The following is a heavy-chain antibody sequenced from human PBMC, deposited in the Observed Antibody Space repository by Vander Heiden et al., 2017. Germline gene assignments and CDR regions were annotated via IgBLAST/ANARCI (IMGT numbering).Heavy chain of an antibody. V-gene: IGHV1-8*02. D-gene: IGHD5-12*01. Sequence: QVQLVQTGTEVQKPGASVKVSCKASGYPFSNYDLFWVRPAPGQGLEWMGWRNPKSGNTAYAQRCQGRISMTSKTSLNTVYMELSGLRSDDTAVYYCARGRAEWQQFDWVTDFDYWGQGTLVTVSS. CDR1: GYPFSNYD. CDR2: RNPKSGNT. CDR3: ARGRAEWQQFDWVTDFDY. J-gene: IGHJ4*02.